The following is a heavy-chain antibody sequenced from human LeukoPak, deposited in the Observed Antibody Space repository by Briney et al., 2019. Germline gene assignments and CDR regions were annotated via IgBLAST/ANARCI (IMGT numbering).Heavy chain of an antibody. Sequence: PSETLSLTCTVSGGFISGYYWSWVRQPPGKGLEWIGEIYHSGSTNYNPSLKSRVTISVDKSKNQFSLKVSSVTAADTAVYYCAREDNWFNPWGQGTLVTVSS. CDR1: GGFISGYY. J-gene: IGHJ5*02. CDR2: IYHSGST. V-gene: IGHV4-34*01. CDR3: AREDNWFNP.